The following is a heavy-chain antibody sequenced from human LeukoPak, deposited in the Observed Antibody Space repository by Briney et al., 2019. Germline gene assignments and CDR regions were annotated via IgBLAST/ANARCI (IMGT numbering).Heavy chain of an antibody. J-gene: IGHJ4*02. D-gene: IGHD3-16*02. CDR3: ARLVQSRYRFGYFDY. CDR2: IYSSGTT. V-gene: IGHV4-4*07. Sequence: SETLSLTCTVSGGSISSYYWNWIRQPTGKGLEWIGRIYSSGTTNYNPSLKSRVTMSVARSKNQFSLKLSSVTAADTAVYFCARLVQSRYRFGYFDYWGQGTLVTVSS. CDR1: GGSISSYY.